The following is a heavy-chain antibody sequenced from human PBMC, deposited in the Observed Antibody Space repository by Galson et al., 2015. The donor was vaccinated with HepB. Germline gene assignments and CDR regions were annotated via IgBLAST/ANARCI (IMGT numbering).Heavy chain of an antibody. V-gene: IGHV3-30*18. CDR3: AKGPGDYGGPPI. Sequence: SLRLSCAASGFTFSSYGMHWVRQAPGKGLEWVAVISYVGSNKYYADSVKGRFTISRDNSRNTLYLQMNSLRAEDTAVYYCAKGPGDYGGPPIWGQGTMVTVSS. J-gene: IGHJ3*02. CDR1: GFTFSSYG. CDR2: ISYVGSNK. D-gene: IGHD4-23*01.